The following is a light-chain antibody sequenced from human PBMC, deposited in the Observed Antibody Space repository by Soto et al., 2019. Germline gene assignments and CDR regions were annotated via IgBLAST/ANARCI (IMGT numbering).Light chain of an antibody. Sequence: EIVMTQSPATLSVSPGERATLSCRASQSVSSNLAWYQQKPGQAPRLLIYGASTRATGIPARFSGSGSGTEFTLTISSLQSEDFAVYYCQQYGSSRPVTFGQGTRLEIK. CDR2: GAS. J-gene: IGKJ5*01. CDR3: QQYGSSRPVT. CDR1: QSVSSN. V-gene: IGKV3-15*01.